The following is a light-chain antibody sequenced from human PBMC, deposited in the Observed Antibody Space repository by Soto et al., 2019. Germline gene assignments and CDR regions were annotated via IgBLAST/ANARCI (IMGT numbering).Light chain of an antibody. Sequence: QDALTQPTSVSGSSGQSIPISCTGNSNDIGAFNYFSWYQQHPGQAPRLLIHGVRNRPPGISSRFSASKSGLTASLTISRLQAEDEADYYCTSFTTTPFYVFGPGTKVTVL. CDR2: GVR. CDR1: SNDIGAFNY. CDR3: TSFTTTPFYV. V-gene: IGLV2-14*01. J-gene: IGLJ1*01.